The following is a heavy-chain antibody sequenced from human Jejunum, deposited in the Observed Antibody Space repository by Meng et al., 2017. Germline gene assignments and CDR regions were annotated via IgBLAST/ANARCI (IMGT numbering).Heavy chain of an antibody. CDR2: ITSSGAFT. CDR1: GFTFNNYA. Sequence: GGSLRLSCVASGFTFNNYAMSWVRQAPGKGREWVSSITSSGAFTYSADSVRGRFTISRDNSKDTLYLHMNNLRAEDTARYFCAKDLKDNFGDLLEYWGQGTLVTVSS. CDR3: AKDLKDNFGDLLEY. V-gene: IGHV3-23*01. J-gene: IGHJ4*02. D-gene: IGHD4-17*01.